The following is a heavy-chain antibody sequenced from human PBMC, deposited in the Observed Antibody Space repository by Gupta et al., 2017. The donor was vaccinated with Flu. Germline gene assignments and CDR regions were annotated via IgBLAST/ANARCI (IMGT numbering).Heavy chain of an antibody. J-gene: IGHJ4*02. CDR1: GTTFTGYY. CDR2: INPRGGGT. D-gene: IGHD2-2*01. Sequence: QVPLVQSGAEVKKPGASVDVSCTASGTTFTGYYMQWVRHAPGQGLEWMGGINPRGGGTNYAQKFQGRVTMTRDTSISTAYMELRRLRADDTAVDYCAVYCSSTSCQDYFDYWGQGTLVTVSS. CDR3: AVYCSSTSCQDYFDY. V-gene: IGHV1-2*02.